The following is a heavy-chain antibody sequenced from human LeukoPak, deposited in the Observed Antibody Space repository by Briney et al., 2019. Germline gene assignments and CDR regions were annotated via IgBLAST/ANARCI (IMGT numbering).Heavy chain of an antibody. D-gene: IGHD2-8*01. V-gene: IGHV1-2*02. J-gene: IGHJ4*02. CDR2: INPNSGGT. Sequence: ASVKVSCKASGYSFTGNYMHWVRQAPGQGFEWMGWINPNSGGTNYAQKFKGRVLMTRDTSISTAYLELSSLKSDDTAVYYCARVGYCSRGVCYNYDYWGQGTQVTVSS. CDR1: GYSFTGNY. CDR3: ARVGYCSRGVCYNYDY.